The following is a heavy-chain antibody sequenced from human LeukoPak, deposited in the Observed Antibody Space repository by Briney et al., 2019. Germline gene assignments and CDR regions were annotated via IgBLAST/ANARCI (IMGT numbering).Heavy chain of an antibody. D-gene: IGHD6-13*01. J-gene: IGHJ3*02. CDR3: ARDRVVSSSWFAFDI. Sequence: GGSLRLSCAASGFTLSSYSMTWVLQAPGKGLEWVSSISSSSSYIYYADSVKGRFTISRDNAKNSLYLQMNGLRAEDTAVYYCARDRVVSSSWFAFDIWGQGTMVTVSS. CDR1: GFTLSSYS. V-gene: IGHV3-21*01. CDR2: ISSSSSYI.